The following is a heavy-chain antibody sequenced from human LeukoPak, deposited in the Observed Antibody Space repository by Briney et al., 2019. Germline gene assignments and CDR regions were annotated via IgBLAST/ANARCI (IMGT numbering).Heavy chain of an antibody. D-gene: IGHD6-13*01. CDR3: ASDLAGYSSRWYVLRNDSFDY. CDR2: IWYDGSNK. CDR1: GFTFSSYG. J-gene: IGHJ4*02. V-gene: IGHV3-33*01. Sequence: GGSLRLSCAASGFTFSSYGMHWVRQAPGKGLEWVAVIWYDGSNKYYADSVKGRFTISRDNSKNTLYLQMNSLRAEDTAVYYCASDLAGYSSRWYVLRNDSFDYWGQGTLVTVSS.